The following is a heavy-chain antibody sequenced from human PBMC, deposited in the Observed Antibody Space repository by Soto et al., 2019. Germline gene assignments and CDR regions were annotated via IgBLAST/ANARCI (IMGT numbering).Heavy chain of an antibody. CDR1: GGSISSYY. Sequence: SETLSLTCTVSGGSISSYYWSWIRQPPGKGLEWIGYIYYSGSTNYNPSLKSRVTISVDTSKNQFSLKLSSVTAADTAVYHCARGLLGATTTLYYYYMDVWGKGTTVTVSS. J-gene: IGHJ6*03. CDR3: ARGLLGATTTLYYYYMDV. D-gene: IGHD5-12*01. V-gene: IGHV4-59*01. CDR2: IYYSGST.